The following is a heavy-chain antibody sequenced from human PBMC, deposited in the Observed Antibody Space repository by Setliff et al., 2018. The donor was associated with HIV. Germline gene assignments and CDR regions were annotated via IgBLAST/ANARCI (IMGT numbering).Heavy chain of an antibody. CDR1: GGSISSGGYS. D-gene: IGHD3-22*01. Sequence: PSETLSLTCAVSGGSISSGGYSWSWIRQPPGKGLEWIGYIYHSGSTYYNPSLKSRVTISVDRSKNQFSLKLSSVTAADTAVYYCARGPYYYDSSGSVDAFDIWGQGTMVTVSS. CDR2: IYHSGST. CDR3: ARGPYYYDSSGSVDAFDI. V-gene: IGHV4-30-2*01. J-gene: IGHJ3*02.